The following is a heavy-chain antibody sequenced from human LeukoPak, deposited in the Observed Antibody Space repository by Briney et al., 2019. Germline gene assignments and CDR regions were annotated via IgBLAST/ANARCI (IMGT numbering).Heavy chain of an antibody. CDR1: GFSFSTYT. CDR3: ARPSSEDCSSTSCYADFDY. J-gene: IGHJ4*02. CDR2: ISSSSSYI. V-gene: IGHV3-21*01. Sequence: GGSLRLSCAASGFSFSTYTMNWVRQAPGKGLEWVSSISSSSSYIYYADSVKGRFTISRDNSKNTLYLQMNSLRAEDTAVYYCARPSSEDCSSTSCYADFDYWGQGTLVTVSS. D-gene: IGHD2-2*01.